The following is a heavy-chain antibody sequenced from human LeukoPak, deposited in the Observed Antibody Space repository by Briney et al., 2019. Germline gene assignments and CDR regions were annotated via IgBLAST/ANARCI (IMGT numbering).Heavy chain of an antibody. CDR2: IYPGDSDT. J-gene: IGHJ3*02. D-gene: IGHD3-9*01. CDR1: GSPFTSYW. CDR3: ARRFDVLNADAFDS. Sequence: GEPLEISCKGSGSPFTSYWIGWVRQLPGKGLEWMGIIYPGDSDTRYSPSFQGQVNISADKSISTAYLQWSSLKASDTAMYYCARRFDVLNADAFDSWGQGRMVTVSS. V-gene: IGHV5-51*01.